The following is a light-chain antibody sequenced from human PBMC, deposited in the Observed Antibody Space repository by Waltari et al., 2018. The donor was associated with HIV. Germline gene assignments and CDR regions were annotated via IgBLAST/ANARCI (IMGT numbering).Light chain of an antibody. CDR3: QQASFFPLT. J-gene: IGKJ3*01. CDR2: FAS. CDR1: QDISNS. Sequence: DIQMTQSPSSVSGSVGDRVTINCRASQDISNSLAWYQQRPGKAPKLLIYFASNLQTGVPSRFSGSGSGTDFTLTISSLQPEDFATYYCQQASFFPLTFGPGTKVEVK. V-gene: IGKV1-12*01.